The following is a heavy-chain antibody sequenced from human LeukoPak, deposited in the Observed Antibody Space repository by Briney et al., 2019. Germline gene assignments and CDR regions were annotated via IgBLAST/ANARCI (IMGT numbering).Heavy chain of an antibody. D-gene: IGHD2/OR15-2a*01. CDR2: IWYDGSNK. CDR1: GFTFSSYG. Sequence: GRSLRLSCAASGFTFSSYGMHWVRQAPGKGLEWVAVIWYDGSNKYYADSVKGRFTISRDNSKNTLYLQMNSLRAEDTAVYYCARGRFLLTRQYFDYWGQGTLVTVSS. V-gene: IGHV3-33*01. J-gene: IGHJ4*02. CDR3: ARGRFLLTRQYFDY.